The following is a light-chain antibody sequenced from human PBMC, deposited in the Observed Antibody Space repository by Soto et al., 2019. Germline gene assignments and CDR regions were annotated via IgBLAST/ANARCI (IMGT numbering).Light chain of an antibody. CDR1: QSVGTN. CDR2: GVS. CDR3: QRYGSSPLIT. J-gene: IGKJ5*01. V-gene: IGKV3-20*01. Sequence: ERVMTQSPVTLSVSPVESVTLSFSSSQSVGTNLAWYQQKPGQAPSLLIYGVSTRATGIPTRFSGSGSGTDFTLTISRLEPEDFAVYFCQRYGSSPLITFGQGTRLEIK.